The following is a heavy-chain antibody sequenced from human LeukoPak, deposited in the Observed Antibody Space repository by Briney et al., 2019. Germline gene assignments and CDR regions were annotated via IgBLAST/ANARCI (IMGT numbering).Heavy chain of an antibody. Sequence: SETLSLTCTASGVSISYFYWSWIRQPPGMRLEWIGYVHYTGSTTYNPSLKSRVTMSVDTSKNQFSLRLNSMTAADTAVYYCARYSDYSYYYGMDVWGRGTTVTVSS. CDR3: ARYSDYSYYYGMDV. D-gene: IGHD5-12*01. V-gene: IGHV4-59*01. J-gene: IGHJ6*02. CDR1: GVSISYFY. CDR2: VHYTGST.